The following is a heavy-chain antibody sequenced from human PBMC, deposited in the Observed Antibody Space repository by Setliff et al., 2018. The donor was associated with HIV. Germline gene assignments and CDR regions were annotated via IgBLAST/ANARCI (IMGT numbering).Heavy chain of an antibody. Sequence: PSETLSLTCTVSGGSISSSSYYWGWIRQPPGKGLEWIGNIFYSGHTFYNPSLKSRVTISVDTSKNQFSLKLTSVTAADTAVYYCARGIAAAGRWGQGTLVTVFS. CDR1: GGSISSSSYY. CDR3: ARGIAAAGR. CDR2: IFYSGHT. V-gene: IGHV4-39*07. D-gene: IGHD6-13*01. J-gene: IGHJ4*02.